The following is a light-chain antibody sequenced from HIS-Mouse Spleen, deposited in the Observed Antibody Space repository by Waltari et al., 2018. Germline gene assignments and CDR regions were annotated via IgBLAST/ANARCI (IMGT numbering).Light chain of an antibody. V-gene: IGKV4-1*01. CDR1: QSVLYSSNNKNY. J-gene: IGKJ2*01. CDR3: QQYYSTPYT. Sequence: DIVMPQSPASLAVSLGERATTNCKSSQSVLYSSNNKNYLAWYQQKPGQPPKLLICWASTRESGVPDRFSGSGSGTDFTLTISSLQAEDVAVYYCQQYYSTPYTFGQGTKLEIK. CDR2: WAS.